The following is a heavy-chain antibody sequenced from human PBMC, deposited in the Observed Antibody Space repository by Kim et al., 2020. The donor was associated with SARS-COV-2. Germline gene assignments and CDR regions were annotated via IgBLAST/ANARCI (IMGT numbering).Heavy chain of an antibody. Sequence: GGSLRLSCAASGFTFSNYWMHWVRQAPGKGLVWSEDINSEGSRTTYADSVKGRFTVSRDNAKNTLYLQMNSLRAEDTAMYYCASRIYTSFDSWGQGTLVTVSS. CDR1: GFTFSNYW. J-gene: IGHJ4*02. CDR2: INSEGSRT. CDR3: ASRIYTSFDS. V-gene: IGHV3-74*01.